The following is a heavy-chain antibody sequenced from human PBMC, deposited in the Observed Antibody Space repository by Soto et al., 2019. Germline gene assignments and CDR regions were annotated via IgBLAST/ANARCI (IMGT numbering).Heavy chain of an antibody. CDR2: VTSSGGGT. CDR1: GFTFSSYA. D-gene: IGHD2-15*01. J-gene: IGHJ4*02. V-gene: IGHV3-23*01. Sequence: EVLLLESGGGLAQPGGSPRLSCAASGFTFSSYAMSWVRQAPGKGLEWVSAVTSSGGGTYYADSVKGRFTISRDNSRNTLFLQMNSLRADDTAVYYCAKDRCGGTCYYFDFWGQGTLVTVSS. CDR3: AKDRCGGTCYYFDF.